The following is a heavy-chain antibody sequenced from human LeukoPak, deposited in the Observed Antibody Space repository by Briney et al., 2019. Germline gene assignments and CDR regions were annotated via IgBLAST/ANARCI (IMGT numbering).Heavy chain of an antibody. D-gene: IGHD3-9*01. J-gene: IGHJ4*02. V-gene: IGHV3-23*01. Sequence: GGSLRLSCAASGFTFSSYAMSWVRQAPGKGLEWVSAISGTGDNTYYADSLKGRFTISRDNSKNTLYLQMNSLRAEDTAVYYCAKDPRRRGYDSLHYFDYWGQGTLVTVSS. CDR1: GFTFSSYA. CDR2: ISGTGDNT. CDR3: AKDPRRRGYDSLHYFDY.